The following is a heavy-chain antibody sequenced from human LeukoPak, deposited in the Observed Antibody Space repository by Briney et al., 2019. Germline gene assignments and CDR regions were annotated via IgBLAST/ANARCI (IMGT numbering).Heavy chain of an antibody. V-gene: IGHV3-7*01. D-gene: IGHD3-22*01. J-gene: IGHJ4*02. CDR3: AASSGSGNYAYYFDY. CDR1: GFTFSNYW. Sequence: GGSLRLSCAASGFTFSNYWMNWVRQAPGKGLQWVANINRDGREEYYVDSVKGRFTISRDNAKNSLYLQMNSLRAEDTAIYYCAASSGSGNYAYYFDYWGQGTLVTVSS. CDR2: INRDGREE.